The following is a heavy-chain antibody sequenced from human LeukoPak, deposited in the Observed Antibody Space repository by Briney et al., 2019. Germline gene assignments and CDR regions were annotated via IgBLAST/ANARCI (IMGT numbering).Heavy chain of an antibody. Sequence: ASVKVSCKASGYTFTGYYMHWVRQAPGQGLEWMGWINPNSGGTNYAQKFQGRVTMTRDTSISTAYMELSRLRSDDTAVYYCARDHRGLVRGPYFDYWGQGTLVTVSS. CDR3: ARDHRGLVRGPYFDY. D-gene: IGHD6-6*01. CDR1: GYTFTGYY. CDR2: INPNSGGT. J-gene: IGHJ4*02. V-gene: IGHV1-2*02.